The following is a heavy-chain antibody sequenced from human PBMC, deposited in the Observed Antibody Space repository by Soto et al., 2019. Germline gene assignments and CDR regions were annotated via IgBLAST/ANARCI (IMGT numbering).Heavy chain of an antibody. J-gene: IGHJ5*02. V-gene: IGHV4-39*01. D-gene: IGHD3-16*01. CDR1: GGCISISLYY. Sequence: ETLSLTCTVAGGCISISLYYWGWIRQPPGKGLEWIGSIYYSGHTYYNPSLKSRVTISVDSSQNQFSLKLNSVTAADTGIYYCARRVGLGGNWFGPWGQGILVTVSS. CDR2: IYYSGHT. CDR3: ARRVGLGGNWFGP.